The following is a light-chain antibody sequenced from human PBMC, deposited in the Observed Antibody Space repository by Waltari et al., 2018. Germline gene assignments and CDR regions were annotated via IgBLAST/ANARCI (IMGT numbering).Light chain of an antibody. CDR1: RSNIGSNY. CDR2: RNK. J-gene: IGLJ3*02. CDR3: AAWDDSLSGRV. Sequence: QSVLTQPPSASGTPGQRVTISCSGSRSNIGSNYVYWYQQLPGTATKLLIYRNKQRPSGVPDRFCGSKSGTSASRAISGLRSEDEADYYCAAWDDSLSGRVFGGGTKVTVL. V-gene: IGLV1-47*01.